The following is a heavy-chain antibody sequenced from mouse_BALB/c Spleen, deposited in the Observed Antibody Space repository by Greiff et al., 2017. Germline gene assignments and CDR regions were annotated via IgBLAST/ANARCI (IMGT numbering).Heavy chain of an antibody. J-gene: IGHJ2*01. CDR3: ARQGDGYDVYYFDY. CDR1: GFAFSSYD. V-gene: IGHV5-12-1*01. Sequence: DVHLVESGGGLVKPGGSLKLSCAASGFAFSSYDMSWVRQTPEKRLEWVAYISSGGGSTYYPDTVKGRFTISRDNAKNTLYLQMSSLKSEDTAMYYCARQGDGYDVYYFDYWGQGTTLTVSS. CDR2: ISSGGGST. D-gene: IGHD2-2*01.